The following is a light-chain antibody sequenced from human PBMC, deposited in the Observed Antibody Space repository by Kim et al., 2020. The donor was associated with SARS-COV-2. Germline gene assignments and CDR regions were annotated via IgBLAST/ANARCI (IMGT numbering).Light chain of an antibody. V-gene: IGLV1-44*01. Sequence: QSMLTQPPSASGTPGQRVAISCSGRSSNIGSNAVYWYQQLPGAAPKLLIYTNDQRPSGVPDRFSGSKSGTSASLAINGLQSEDEADYYCAAWDDSLNGNWVFGGGTQLTVL. J-gene: IGLJ2*01. CDR1: SSNIGSNA. CDR2: TND. CDR3: AAWDDSLNGNWV.